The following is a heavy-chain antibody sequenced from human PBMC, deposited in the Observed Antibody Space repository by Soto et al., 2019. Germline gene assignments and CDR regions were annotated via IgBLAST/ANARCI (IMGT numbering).Heavy chain of an antibody. Sequence: PGESLKISCKGSGYSFTSYWIGWVRQMPGKGLEWMGIIYPGDSDTRYSPSFQGQVTISADKSISTAYLQWSSLKASDTAMYYCARLIANLGSYSNYYYGMDVWGQGTTVTVSS. CDR2: IYPGDSDT. CDR3: ARLIANLGSYSNYYYGMDV. CDR1: GYSFTSYW. D-gene: IGHD1-26*01. V-gene: IGHV5-51*01. J-gene: IGHJ6*02.